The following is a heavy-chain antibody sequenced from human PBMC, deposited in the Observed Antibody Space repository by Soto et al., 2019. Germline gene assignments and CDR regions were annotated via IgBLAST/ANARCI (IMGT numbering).Heavy chain of an antibody. J-gene: IGHJ5*02. CDR2: INSDGSTT. CDR1: GFSFSSYW. Sequence: EVQLVESGGGLVQPGGSLRFSCAASGFSFSSYWMHWVRQVPGKGLVWVSRINSDGSTTTYADSVKARFTISRDNAKNTLYLQMNSLRVEDTAVYYCARVLTGSYNWFDPWGQGTLVTVSS. V-gene: IGHV3-74*01. D-gene: IGHD1-26*01. CDR3: ARVLTGSYNWFDP.